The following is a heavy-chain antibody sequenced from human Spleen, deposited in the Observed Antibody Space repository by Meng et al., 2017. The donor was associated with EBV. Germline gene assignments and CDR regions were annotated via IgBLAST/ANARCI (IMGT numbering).Heavy chain of an antibody. D-gene: IGHD2/OR15-2a*01. CDR2: IYHSGRS. Sequence: QVQLQESGPVLVEPSWTLSLTCAGVGGSISSCDWWSWVRQSPEKGLEWIGEIYHSGRSTYNPSLKSRVTMSVNKSKNQFSLNLSSVTAADTAVYYCARWRRNSRNYLAGFDPWGQGTLVTVSS. J-gene: IGHJ5*02. V-gene: IGHV4-4*02. CDR3: ARWRRNSRNYLAGFDP. CDR1: GGSISSCDW.